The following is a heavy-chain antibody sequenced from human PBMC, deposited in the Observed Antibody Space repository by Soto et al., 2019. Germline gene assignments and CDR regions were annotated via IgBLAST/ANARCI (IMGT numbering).Heavy chain of an antibody. D-gene: IGHD2-8*01. J-gene: IGHJ6*02. V-gene: IGHV4-30-4*01. CDR3: ARGNPIVLLSPDYYGMDV. CDR1: GGSISSGDYY. Sequence: SETLSLTCTVSGGSISSGDYYWSWIRQPPGKGLEWIGYIYYSGSTYYNPSLKSRVTISVDTSKNQFSLKLSSVTAADTAVYYCARGNPIVLLSPDYYGMDVWGQGTTVTVSS. CDR2: IYYSGST.